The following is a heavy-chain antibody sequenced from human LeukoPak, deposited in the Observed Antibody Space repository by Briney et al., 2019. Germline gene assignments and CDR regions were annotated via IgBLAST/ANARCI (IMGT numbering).Heavy chain of an antibody. Sequence: VASVKVSCKASGYTFTGYYMHWVRQAPGQGLEWMGWINPNSGGTNYAQKFQGRVTMTRDTSISTAYMELSRLRSDDTAVYYCARDPRGITFGGVIVDLYWFDPWGQGTLVTVSS. D-gene: IGHD3-16*02. CDR3: ARDPRGITFGGVIVDLYWFDP. V-gene: IGHV1-2*02. CDR1: GYTFTGYY. J-gene: IGHJ5*02. CDR2: INPNSGGT.